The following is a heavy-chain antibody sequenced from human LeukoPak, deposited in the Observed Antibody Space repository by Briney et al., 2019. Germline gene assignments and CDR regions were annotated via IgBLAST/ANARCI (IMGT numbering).Heavy chain of an antibody. CDR3: AREGDGFPFDY. Sequence: GGSLRLSCAASGFTFSSYWMSWVRQAPGKGLEWVANIKQDGSEKNYVDSVKGRFSISRDNTKKSLFLQMNSLRAEDTAVYYCAREGDGFPFDYWGQGTLVTVSS. D-gene: IGHD5-24*01. J-gene: IGHJ4*02. V-gene: IGHV3-7*01. CDR2: IKQDGSEK. CDR1: GFTFSSYW.